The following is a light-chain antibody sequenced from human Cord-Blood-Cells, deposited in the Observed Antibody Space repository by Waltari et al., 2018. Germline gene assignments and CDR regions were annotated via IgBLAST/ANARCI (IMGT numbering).Light chain of an antibody. J-gene: IGKJ1*01. V-gene: IGKV1-5*01. CDR1: QSISSW. CDR2: DAS. Sequence: DIQMTQSPSTLSASVGDRVTITCRASQSISSWLAWYQQKPGKAPKLLIYDASSLESGVPSRCIGSGSGTEFTLTISSLQPDDFATYYCQQYNSYSTFGQGTKVEIK. CDR3: QQYNSYST.